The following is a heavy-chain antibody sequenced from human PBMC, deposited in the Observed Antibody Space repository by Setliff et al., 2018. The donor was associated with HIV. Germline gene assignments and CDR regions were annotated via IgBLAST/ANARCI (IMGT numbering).Heavy chain of an antibody. Sequence: SETLSLTCSVSGGYISSSSYYWGWIRQPPGKGLEWIGSIYYSGSTYYNPSLKSRVTISVDTSKNQFSLKLSSVTAADTAVYYCARGLVADDYSTTGWFDPWGQGTLVTVSS. J-gene: IGHJ5*02. D-gene: IGHD4-4*01. CDR3: ARGLVADDYSTTGWFDP. CDR2: IYYSGST. V-gene: IGHV4-39*07. CDR1: GGYISSSSYY.